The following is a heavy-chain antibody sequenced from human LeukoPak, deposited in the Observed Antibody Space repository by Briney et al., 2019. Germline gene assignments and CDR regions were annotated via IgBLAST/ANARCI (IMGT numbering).Heavy chain of an antibody. J-gene: IGHJ3*02. Sequence: GGSLRLSCAASGFTFSSYWMSWVRQAQGKWLEWVANIKQDGSEKYYVDSVKGRFTISRDNAKNSLYLQMNSLRAEDTAVYYFARDRCSSTSCYTHDAFDIWGQGTMVTVSS. D-gene: IGHD2-2*02. CDR2: IKQDGSEK. V-gene: IGHV3-7*01. CDR3: ARDRCSSTSCYTHDAFDI. CDR1: GFTFSSYW.